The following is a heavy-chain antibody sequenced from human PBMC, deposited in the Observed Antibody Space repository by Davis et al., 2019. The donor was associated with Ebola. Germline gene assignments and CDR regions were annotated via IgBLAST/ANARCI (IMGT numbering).Heavy chain of an antibody. J-gene: IGHJ5*02. CDR1: GFTFSFYT. V-gene: IGHV3-21*01. CDR3: AKDQTGTQLGWFDP. CDR2: ISSSSTYI. D-gene: IGHD7-27*01. Sequence: GGSLRLSCAASGFTFSFYTMNWVRQAPGKGLEWVSSISSSSTYIYYSDSVKGRFTISRDNAKNSLYLQMNSLRAEDTAVYYCAKDQTGTQLGWFDPWGQGTLVTVSS.